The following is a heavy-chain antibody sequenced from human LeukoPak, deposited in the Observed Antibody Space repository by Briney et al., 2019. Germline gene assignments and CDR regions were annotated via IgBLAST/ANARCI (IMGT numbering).Heavy chain of an antibody. CDR3: ARQARYYDSSGYSDY. J-gene: IGHJ4*02. V-gene: IGHV4-39*01. Sequence: SETLSLTCTVSGGSISSSSYYWGWIRQPPGKGLEWIGSIYYSGSTYYSPSLKSRVTISVDTSKNQFSLKLSSVTAADTAVYYCARQARYYDSSGYSDYWGQGTLVTVSS. D-gene: IGHD3-22*01. CDR2: IYYSGST. CDR1: GGSISSSSYY.